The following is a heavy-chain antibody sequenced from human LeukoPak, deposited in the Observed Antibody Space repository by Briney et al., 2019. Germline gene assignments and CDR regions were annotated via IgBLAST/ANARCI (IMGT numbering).Heavy chain of an antibody. D-gene: IGHD1-26*01. J-gene: IGHJ4*02. Sequence: SETLSLTCNVSGYSITNGYYWGWIRQPPGKGLEWIGSIYYSGSTYSNPSLESRVTISVDTSKNQFSLKLSSVTAADTAVYYCARGGIVGATPFDYWGQGTLVTVSS. CDR3: ARGGIVGATPFDY. CDR1: GYSITNGYY. CDR2: IYYSGST. V-gene: IGHV4-38-2*02.